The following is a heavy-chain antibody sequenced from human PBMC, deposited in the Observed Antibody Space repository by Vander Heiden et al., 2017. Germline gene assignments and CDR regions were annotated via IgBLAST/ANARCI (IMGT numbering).Heavy chain of an antibody. CDR2: ISWNSAVV. Sequence: MELVESGGGVAQPGRFLRLSCAASGFTFEEYAMHWVRQVPGKGLEWVSGISWNSAVVGYADSVKGRFTVSRDNAKSSLYLEMNSLRVEDTALYFCAKVNDVWSGGGMDVWGQGTTVIVSS. J-gene: IGHJ6*02. CDR3: AKVNDVWSGGGMDV. CDR1: GFTFEEYA. D-gene: IGHD3-3*01. V-gene: IGHV3-9*01.